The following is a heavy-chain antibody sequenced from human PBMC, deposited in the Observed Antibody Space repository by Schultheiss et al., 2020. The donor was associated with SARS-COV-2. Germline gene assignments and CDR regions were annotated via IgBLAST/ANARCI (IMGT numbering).Heavy chain of an antibody. CDR2: IYHSGST. CDR3: ARAQSVTTYYDFWSAENYFDY. CDR1: GGSISSGGYS. J-gene: IGHJ4*02. D-gene: IGHD3-3*01. V-gene: IGHV4-30-2*01. Sequence: SETLSLTCAVSGGSISSGGYSWSWIRQPPGKGLEWIGYIYHSGSTNYNPSLKSRVTISVDTSKNQFSLKLSSVTAADTAVYYCARAQSVTTYYDFWSAENYFDYWGQGTLVTVSS.